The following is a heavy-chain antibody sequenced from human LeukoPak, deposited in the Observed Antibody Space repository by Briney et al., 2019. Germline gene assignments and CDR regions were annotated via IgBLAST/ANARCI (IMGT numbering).Heavy chain of an antibody. Sequence: GGSLRLSCAASGFTFSRYWMNWVRQAPGKGLEWVANIKQDESEKYYVDSVKGRFIISRDNAKNSLYLQMNSLTAEDTAVYFCARDRPGGLVRLTDYWGQGTLVTVSS. CDR2: IKQDESEK. CDR3: ARDRPGGLVRLTDY. V-gene: IGHV3-7*03. CDR1: GFTFSRYW. J-gene: IGHJ4*02. D-gene: IGHD2-8*01.